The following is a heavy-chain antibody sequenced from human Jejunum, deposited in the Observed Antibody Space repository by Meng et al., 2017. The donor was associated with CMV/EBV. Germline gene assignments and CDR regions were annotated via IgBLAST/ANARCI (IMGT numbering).Heavy chain of an antibody. J-gene: IGHJ4*02. CDR2: NRRKAYGGKK. CDR3: TRNLPNVEMATITLDY. Sequence: FGAYGMRRERQGEGKGKEWVGKNRRKAYGGKKEKEEKEKGRIIKSRDDSKSIAYLQMNRLKTEDTAVYYCTRNLPNVEMATITLDYWGQGTLVTVSS. CDR1: FGAYG. V-gene: IGHV3-49*04. D-gene: IGHD5-24*01.